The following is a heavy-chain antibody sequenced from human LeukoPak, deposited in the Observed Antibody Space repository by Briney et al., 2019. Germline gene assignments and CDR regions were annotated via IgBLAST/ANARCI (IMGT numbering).Heavy chain of an antibody. D-gene: IGHD6-13*01. Sequence: SGGSLRLSCAASGLTFYTYGMHWVRQAPGKGLEYVSGIGPDGGTTYYANSVKGRFTIARDNSKYMLYLQMGSLTADDMAVYYCARGAQLTDYWGQGTLVTVSS. CDR3: ARGAQLTDY. CDR1: GLTFYTYG. V-gene: IGHV3-64*01. CDR2: IGPDGGTT. J-gene: IGHJ4*02.